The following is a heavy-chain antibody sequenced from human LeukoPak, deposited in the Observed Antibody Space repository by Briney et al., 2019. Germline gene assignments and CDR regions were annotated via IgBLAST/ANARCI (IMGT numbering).Heavy chain of an antibody. J-gene: IGHJ4*02. CDR3: ARDGPAQMVDFDY. CDR1: GYTFSGTGWY. V-gene: IGHV1-2*02. D-gene: IGHD3-10*01. Sequence: ASVKVSCTASGYTFSGTGWYLYWLRQAPGQGLECMGWIYPYTGATHYAQKFQCRVAMTRDTSTSTAYMELSRLRPDDTAVYYCARDGPAQMVDFDYWGQGTLVTVSS. CDR2: IYPYTGAT.